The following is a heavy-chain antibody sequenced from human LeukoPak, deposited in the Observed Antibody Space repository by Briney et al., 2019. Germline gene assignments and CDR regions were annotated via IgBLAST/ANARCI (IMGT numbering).Heavy chain of an antibody. V-gene: IGHV1-8*02. CDR3: ATSNVLRFLEWLSSTTHQYYFDY. CDR1: GYTFTGYY. Sequence: GASVKVSCKASGYTFTGYYMHWVRQAPGQGLEWMGWMNPNSGNTGYAQKFQGRVTMTRNTSISTAYMELSSLRSEDTAVYYCATSNVLRFLEWLSSTTHQYYFDYWGQGTLVTVSS. J-gene: IGHJ4*02. CDR2: MNPNSGNT. D-gene: IGHD3-3*01.